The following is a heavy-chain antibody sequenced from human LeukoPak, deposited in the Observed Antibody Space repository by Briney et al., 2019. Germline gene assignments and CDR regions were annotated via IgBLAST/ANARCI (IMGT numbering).Heavy chain of an antibody. Sequence: GGSLRLSCAASGFTFSSSAMHWVRQAPGKGLEWVAVISYDGSNKYYADSVKSRFTISRDNSKNTLYLQMNSLRAEDTAVYYCARPRRVTIVRGVIHYYYYGMDVWGQGTTVTVSS. CDR2: ISYDGSNK. CDR1: GFTFSSSA. CDR3: ARPRRVTIVRGVIHYYYYGMDV. V-gene: IGHV3-30-3*01. J-gene: IGHJ6*02. D-gene: IGHD3-10*01.